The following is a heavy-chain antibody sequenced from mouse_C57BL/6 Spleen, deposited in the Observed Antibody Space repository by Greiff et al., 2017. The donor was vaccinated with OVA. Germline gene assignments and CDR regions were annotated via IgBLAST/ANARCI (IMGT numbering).Heavy chain of an antibody. V-gene: IGHV1-76*01. D-gene: IGHD1-1*01. CDR1: GYTFTDYY. CDR3: ARRGLITDYFDY. Sequence: VQRVESGAELVRPGASVKLSCKASGYTFTDYYINWVKQRPGQGLEWIARIYPGSGNTYYNEKFKGKATLTAEKSSSTAYMQLSSLTSEDSAVYFCARRGLITDYFDYWGQGTTLTVSS. J-gene: IGHJ2*01. CDR2: IYPGSGNT.